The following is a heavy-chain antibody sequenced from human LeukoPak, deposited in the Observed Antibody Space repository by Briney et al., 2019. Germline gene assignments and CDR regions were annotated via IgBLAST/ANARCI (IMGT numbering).Heavy chain of an antibody. CDR3: ARDGSGSWDDY. Sequence: ASVKVSCKASGYTLTSYGIGWVRQAPGQGLKWMGWINPYNGNTNYAQKLQGRVTMTTDTSTSTAYMELRSLRSDDTAVYYCARDGSGSWDDYWGQGTLVTVSS. CDR1: GYTLTSYG. CDR2: INPYNGNT. D-gene: IGHD3-3*01. V-gene: IGHV1-18*01. J-gene: IGHJ4*02.